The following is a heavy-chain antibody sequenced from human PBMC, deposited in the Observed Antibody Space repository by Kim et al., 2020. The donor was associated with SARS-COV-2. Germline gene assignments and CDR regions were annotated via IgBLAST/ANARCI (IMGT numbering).Heavy chain of an antibody. V-gene: IGHV4-39*01. CDR3: ARQVVSAWFNFDL. D-gene: IGHD2-15*01. Sequence: YYNPSLKNRRTISGDTSKKQFSLKVTSVTAADTAMYYGARQVVSAWFNFDLGGQGTMVTVSS. J-gene: IGHJ3*01.